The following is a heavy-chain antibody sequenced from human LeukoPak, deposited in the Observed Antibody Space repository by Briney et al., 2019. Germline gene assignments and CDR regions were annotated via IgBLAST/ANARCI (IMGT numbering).Heavy chain of an antibody. CDR1: GFTFSSYS. CDR2: ISSSSINI. J-gene: IGHJ4*02. D-gene: IGHD3-10*01. Sequence: GGSLRLSCAASGFTFSSYSMNWVRQAPGKGLEWVSYISSSSINIHYADSVKGRFTISRDNAKNSLYLQMNGLRAEDTAVYYCARSPVEGIDYWGQGTLVTVSS. CDR3: ARSPVEGIDY. V-gene: IGHV3-48*01.